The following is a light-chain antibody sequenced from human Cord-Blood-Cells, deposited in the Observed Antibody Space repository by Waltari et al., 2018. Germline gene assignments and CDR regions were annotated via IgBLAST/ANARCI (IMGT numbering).Light chain of an antibody. CDR2: GAS. V-gene: IGKV3-20*01. CDR1: QSVSSSY. J-gene: IGKJ5*01. CDR3: QQYGSSPPIT. Sequence: EIVLTQSPGTLSLSPGERATLSCRASQSVSSSYLAWYQQNPGQAPRLLLYGASSRATGIPDRFSGSGSGTDFTLTISRLEPEDFAVYYCQQYGSSPPITFGQGTRLEIK.